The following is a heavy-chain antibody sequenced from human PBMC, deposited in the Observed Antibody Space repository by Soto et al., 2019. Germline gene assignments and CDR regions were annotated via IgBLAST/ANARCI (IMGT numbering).Heavy chain of an antibody. CDR2: IIPIFGTA. CDR3: ARALLSMVRGIYYYYYYGMDV. Sequence: QVQLVQSGAEVKKPGSSVKVSCKASGGTFSSYAISWVRQAPGQGLEWMGGIIPIFGTANYAQKFQGRVTITPDKSTSTAYMELSRLRSEDTAVYYCARALLSMVRGIYYYYYYGMDVWGQGTTVTVSS. D-gene: IGHD3-10*01. V-gene: IGHV1-69*06. J-gene: IGHJ6*02. CDR1: GGTFSSYA.